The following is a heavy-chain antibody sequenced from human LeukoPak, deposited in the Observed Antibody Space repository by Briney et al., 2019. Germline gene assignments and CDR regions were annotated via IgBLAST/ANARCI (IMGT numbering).Heavy chain of an antibody. V-gene: IGHV4-31*03. CDR2: IYYSGST. CDR3: ARYDYGGGYDAFDI. J-gene: IGHJ3*02. CDR1: GGSISSGGYY. Sequence: PSETLSLTCTVSGGSISSGGYYWRWIRQHPGKGLEWIGRIYYSGSTYYNPSLKSRVTISVDTSKNQFSLKLSSVTAADTAVYYCARYDYGGGYDAFDIWGQGTMVTVSS. D-gene: IGHD4-23*01.